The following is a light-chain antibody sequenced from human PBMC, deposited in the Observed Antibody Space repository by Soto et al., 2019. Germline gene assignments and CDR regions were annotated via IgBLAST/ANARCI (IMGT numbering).Light chain of an antibody. V-gene: IGKV1-39*01. CDR3: QQSYSTLMYT. CDR2: GAS. CDR1: QSISSY. Sequence: DIQMTQSPSSLSASVGDRVTITCRASQSISSYLNWYQQKPGKAPKLLIYGASSLESGVQSRFSGSGSGTDFTLTVSSLQPEDFATYYCQQSYSTLMYTFGQGTKLEIK. J-gene: IGKJ2*01.